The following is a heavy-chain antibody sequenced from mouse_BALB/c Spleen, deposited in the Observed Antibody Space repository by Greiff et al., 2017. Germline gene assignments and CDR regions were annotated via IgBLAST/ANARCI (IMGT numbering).Heavy chain of an antibody. J-gene: IGHJ1*01. CDR2: INPYNDGT. Sequence: VQLQQSGPELVKPGASVKMSCKASGYTFTSYVMHWVKQKPGQGLEWIGYINPYNDGTKYNEKFKGKATLTSDKSSSTAYMELSSLTSEDSAVYYCARWATTNYWYFDVWGAGTTVTVSS. V-gene: IGHV1-14*01. CDR1: GYTFTSYV. CDR3: ARWATTNYWYFDV. D-gene: IGHD1-1*01.